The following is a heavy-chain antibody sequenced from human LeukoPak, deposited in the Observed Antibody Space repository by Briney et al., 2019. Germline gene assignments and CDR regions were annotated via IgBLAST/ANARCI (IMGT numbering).Heavy chain of an antibody. J-gene: IGHJ4*02. CDR1: GGSISSYY. CDR2: IYTSGST. CDR3: ARGTIGYSSSWSVDY. V-gene: IGHV4-4*07. D-gene: IGHD6-13*01. Sequence: SETLSLTCTVSGGSISSYYWSWIRQPAGEGLEWIGRIYTSGSTNYNPSLKSRVTMSVDTSKNQFSLKLSSVTAADTAVYYCARGTIGYSSSWSVDYWGQGTLVTVSS.